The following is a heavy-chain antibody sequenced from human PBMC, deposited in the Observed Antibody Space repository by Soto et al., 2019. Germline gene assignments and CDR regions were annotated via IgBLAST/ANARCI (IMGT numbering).Heavy chain of an antibody. J-gene: IGHJ5*02. V-gene: IGHV4-39*01. CDR3: ARHPGLGELGPWFDP. CDR2: IYYSGST. Sequence: KPSESLSLTCTVSCGSINSSSYCGCWIRQPPGKGLEWIGSIYYSGSTYYNPSLKSRVTISVDTSKNQLSLKLSSVNAADTAVYYCARHPGLGELGPWFDPWGQGTLVTV. CDR1: CGSINSSSYC. D-gene: IGHD3-10*01.